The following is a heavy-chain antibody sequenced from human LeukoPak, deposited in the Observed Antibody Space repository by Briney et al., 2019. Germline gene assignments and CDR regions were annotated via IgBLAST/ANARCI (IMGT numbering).Heavy chain of an antibody. Sequence: GSSVKVSCKASGGTFSHYAISWVRQAPGQGLEWMGRIMPILDITHYAQKFQGRVTMTTDTSTSTAYMELRSLRSDDTAVYYCARGIDMVRGVRGFDYWGQGTLVTVSS. V-gene: IGHV1-69*04. CDR2: IMPILDIT. CDR1: GGTFSHYA. D-gene: IGHD3-10*01. J-gene: IGHJ4*02. CDR3: ARGIDMVRGVRGFDY.